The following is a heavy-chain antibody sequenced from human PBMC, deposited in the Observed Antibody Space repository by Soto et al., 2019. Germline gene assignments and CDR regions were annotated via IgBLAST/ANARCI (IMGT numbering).Heavy chain of an antibody. CDR2: IYYSGST. V-gene: IGHV4-39*01. Sequence: SETLSLTCTVSGGSISSSSYYWGWIRQPPGKGLEWIGSIYYSGSTYYNPSLKSRVTISVDTSKNQFSLKLSSVTAADTAVYYCANHYYDSSGYYPYYYYGMAVWGQGTTVTVSS. CDR3: ANHYYDSSGYYPYYYYGMAV. J-gene: IGHJ6*02. D-gene: IGHD3-22*01. CDR1: GGSISSSSYY.